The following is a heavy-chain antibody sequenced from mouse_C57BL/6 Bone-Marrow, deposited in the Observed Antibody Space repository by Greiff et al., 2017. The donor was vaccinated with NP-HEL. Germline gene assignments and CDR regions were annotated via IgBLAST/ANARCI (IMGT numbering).Heavy chain of an antibody. D-gene: IGHD1-1*01. J-gene: IGHJ4*01. CDR3: TTHSYGSSFAMDY. V-gene: IGHV14-4*01. CDR2: IDPENGDT. CDR1: GFNIKDDY. Sequence: VQLQQSGAELVRPGASVKLSCTASGFNIKDDYMHWVKQRPEQGLEWIGWIDPENGDTEYASKFQGKATITADTSSNPAYLQLSSLTSEDTAVYYCTTHSYGSSFAMDYWGQGTSVTVSS.